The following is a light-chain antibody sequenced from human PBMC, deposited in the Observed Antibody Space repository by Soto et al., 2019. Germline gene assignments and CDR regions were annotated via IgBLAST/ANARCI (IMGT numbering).Light chain of an antibody. CDR1: SSNIGAGYD. V-gene: IGLV1-40*01. CDR3: QSYDSGVTGSV. J-gene: IGLJ1*01. Sequence: QSVVTQPPSVSGAPGQRVTISCTGTSSNIGAGYDVHWYQHLPGTAPKLLIYGNTIRPSGVPDRFSGSKSGTSASLAITGLQAEDEADYYCQSYDSGVTGSVFGTGTKVTVL. CDR2: GNT.